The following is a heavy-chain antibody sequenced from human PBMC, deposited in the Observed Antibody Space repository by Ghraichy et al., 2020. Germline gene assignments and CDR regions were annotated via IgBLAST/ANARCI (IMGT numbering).Heavy chain of an antibody. CDR3: ASRDADGAFDI. CDR2: IYYSGST. CDR1: GGSISSYY. Sequence: ESLNISCTVSGGSISSYYWSWIRQPPGKGLEWIGYIYYSGSTNYNPSLKSRVTISVDTSKNQFSLKLSSVTAADTAVYYCASRDADGAFDIWGQGTMVTVSS. V-gene: IGHV4-59*01. J-gene: IGHJ3*02.